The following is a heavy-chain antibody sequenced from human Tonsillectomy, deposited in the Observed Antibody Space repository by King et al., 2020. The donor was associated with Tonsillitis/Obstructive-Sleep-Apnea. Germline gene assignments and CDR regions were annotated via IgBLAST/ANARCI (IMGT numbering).Heavy chain of an antibody. CDR1: GFTFSSYG. V-gene: IGHV3-33*01. D-gene: IGHD1-1*01. CDR2: IWHDGSDK. CDR3: ARGERRIHCFDY. Sequence: VQLVESGGGVVQPGRSLRLSCGASGFTFSSYGMHWVRQAPGKGLEWVAFIWHDGSDKDYADSVQGRFAISRDNSKNTVYLQMNSLMAEDTAVYYRARGERRIHCFDYWGQGTLVTVSP. J-gene: IGHJ4*02.